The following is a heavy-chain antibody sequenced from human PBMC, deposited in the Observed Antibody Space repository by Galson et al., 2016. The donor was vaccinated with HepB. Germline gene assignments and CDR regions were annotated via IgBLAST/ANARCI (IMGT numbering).Heavy chain of an antibody. Sequence: SLRLSCAASGFSFSTSSMHWVRQAPGKGLQYVSAINDSGSGTYYADPVKGRFIISRDNAKNSLYLQMNSLRAEDTAIYYCARLTLPGICCYFYYWGQGTLVTVSS. CDR1: GFSFSTSS. CDR3: ARLTLPGICCYFYY. D-gene: IGHD3-9*01. J-gene: IGHJ4*02. V-gene: IGHV3-64*04. CDR2: INDSGSGT.